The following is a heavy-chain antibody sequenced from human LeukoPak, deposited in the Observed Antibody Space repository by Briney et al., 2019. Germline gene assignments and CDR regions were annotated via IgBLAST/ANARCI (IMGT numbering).Heavy chain of an antibody. Sequence: ASVKVSYKTSGYTFTSYAIQWVRQAPGQRLEWMGWINAGNGNAKYSQKFQGRVTITRDTSATTAYMELSTLRSEDTAVYYCAREHDFWSPYAFDIWGQGTMVTVSS. V-gene: IGHV1-3*01. D-gene: IGHD3-3*01. CDR2: INAGNGNA. CDR1: GYTFTSYA. J-gene: IGHJ3*02. CDR3: AREHDFWSPYAFDI.